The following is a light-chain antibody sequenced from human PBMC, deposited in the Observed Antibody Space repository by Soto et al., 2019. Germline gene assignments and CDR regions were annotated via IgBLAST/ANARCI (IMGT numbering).Light chain of an antibody. Sequence: EIVLTQSPGTLSLSPGERATLSCWASQSVSSNLVWYQQKPGQAPRLLIYGPSSRATGIPDRFSGSGSGTDFTLTISRLEPEDFAVYYCQQYGNSPVTFGQGTKLEIK. CDR2: GPS. CDR1: QSVSSN. V-gene: IGKV3-20*01. J-gene: IGKJ2*01. CDR3: QQYGNSPVT.